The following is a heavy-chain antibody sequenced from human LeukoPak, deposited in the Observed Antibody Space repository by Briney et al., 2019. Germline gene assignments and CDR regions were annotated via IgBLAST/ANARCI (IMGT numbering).Heavy chain of an antibody. CDR1: GYTLTELC. Sequence: GASVKVSCKVSGYTLTELCMHWVRQAPGKGLERMGGFDPEDGETIYALEFQGRVTMTEDTATDTAYMELSSLRSEDTAVYYCATGIAVAGFFGYWGQGTLVTVSS. D-gene: IGHD6-19*01. J-gene: IGHJ4*02. V-gene: IGHV1-24*01. CDR2: FDPEDGET. CDR3: ATGIAVAGFFGY.